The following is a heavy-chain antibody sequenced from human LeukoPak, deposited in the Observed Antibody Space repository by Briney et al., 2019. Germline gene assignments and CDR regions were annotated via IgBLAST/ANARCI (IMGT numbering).Heavy chain of an antibody. D-gene: IGHD6-19*01. V-gene: IGHV3-23*01. CDR3: ARDFAQETSGWLDY. CDR1: GLTFKKYA. J-gene: IGHJ4*02. CDR2: ISGGGGST. Sequence: GGSLRLSCAASGLTFKKYAMSWVRQAPGKGLEWVSFISGGGGSTHLADSVKGRFIISRDNSRNTLYLQMNSLRAEDTAVFYCARDFAQETSGWLDYWGQGAVVSVYS.